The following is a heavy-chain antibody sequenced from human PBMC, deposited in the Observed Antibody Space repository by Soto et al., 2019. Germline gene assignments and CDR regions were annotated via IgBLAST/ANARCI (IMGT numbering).Heavy chain of an antibody. CDR3: ARXXXRXXXXXXXXSGRDY. J-gene: IGHJ4*02. V-gene: IGHV4-34*01. CDR1: CGSFSGYY. D-gene: IGHD1-26*01. Sequence: QVQLQQWGAGLLKPSETLSLTCAVYCGSFSGYYWSWIRQPPGKGLEWIGEINHSGSTNYNPSLKSRVTISVDTSKNQFSLKLSSVTAADTAVYYCARXXXRXXXXXXXXSGRDYWGQGTLVTVSS. CDR2: INHSGST.